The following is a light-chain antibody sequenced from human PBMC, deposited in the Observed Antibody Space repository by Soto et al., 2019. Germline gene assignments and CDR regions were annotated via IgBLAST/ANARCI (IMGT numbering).Light chain of an antibody. J-gene: IGKJ1*01. V-gene: IGKV1-39*01. Sequence: IQLTQSPSSLSASVGDRVTVTCRASQGIGTYLVWYQQKRGKAPRLLIYAASSLQGGVPSRFRGSGSVTDFTLTISSLQPEDFATYYCQQSYDTPRTFGQGTKVDI. CDR1: QGIGTY. CDR2: AAS. CDR3: QQSYDTPRT.